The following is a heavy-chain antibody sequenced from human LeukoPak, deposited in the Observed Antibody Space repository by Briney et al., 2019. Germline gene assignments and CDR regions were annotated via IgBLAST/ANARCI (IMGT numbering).Heavy chain of an antibody. CDR1: GYTFTGYY. CDR2: INPNSGGT. Sequence: ASVKVSCKASGYTFTGYYMHWVRHAPGQGLEWMVWINPNSGGTNYAQKFQGRVTMTRDTSISTAYMELSRLRSDDTAVYYCTRMCGYCYGIDVWGQGTTVTVSS. V-gene: IGHV1-2*02. J-gene: IGHJ6*02. CDR3: TRMCGYCYGIDV.